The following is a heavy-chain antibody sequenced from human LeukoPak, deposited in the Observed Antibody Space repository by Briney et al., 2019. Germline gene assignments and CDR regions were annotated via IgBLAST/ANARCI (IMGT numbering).Heavy chain of an antibody. D-gene: IGHD4-17*01. Sequence: ASVKVSCEASGYTFTSYDINSVRHPTGQGREWMGCMNPNSGNTSYTQNLQGRVNMTMNTSMTTSYMELSSLRSEDTGVYYCARGGTTLTPSGYWGQGNLVTVSS. CDR3: ARGGTTLTPSGY. CDR1: GYTFTSYD. V-gene: IGHV1-8*01. CDR2: MNPNSGNT. J-gene: IGHJ4*02.